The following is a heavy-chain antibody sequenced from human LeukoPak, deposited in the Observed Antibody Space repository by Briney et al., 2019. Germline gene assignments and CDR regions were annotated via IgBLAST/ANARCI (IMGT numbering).Heavy chain of an antibody. CDR2: IYYSGST. CDR3: ARAWGLGSRYYYYMDV. CDR1: GGSISSYY. D-gene: IGHD3-10*01. Sequence: PSETLSLTCTVSGGSISSYYWSWIRQPPGKGLEWIGNIYYSGSTNYNPSLKSRVTISVDTSKNQFSLKLSSVTAADTAVYYCARAWGLGSRYYYYMDVWGKGTTVTISS. J-gene: IGHJ6*03. V-gene: IGHV4-59*01.